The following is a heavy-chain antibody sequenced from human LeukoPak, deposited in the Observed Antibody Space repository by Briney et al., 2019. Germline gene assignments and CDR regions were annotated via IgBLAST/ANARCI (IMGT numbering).Heavy chain of an antibody. J-gene: IGHJ4*02. CDR1: GFTFSGSA. D-gene: IGHD3-9*01. CDR3: LAGFSY. Sequence: GGSLKLSCAASGFTFSGSAMHWVRQASGKGLEWVGRIRSKANNYATAYAASVKGRFTISRDDPKNTAYLQMNSLKTEDTAVYYCLAGFSYWGQGTLVTVSS. V-gene: IGHV3-73*01. CDR2: IRSKANNYAT.